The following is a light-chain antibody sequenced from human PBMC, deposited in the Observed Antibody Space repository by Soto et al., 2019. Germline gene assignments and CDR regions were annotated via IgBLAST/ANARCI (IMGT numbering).Light chain of an antibody. CDR2: DAS. Sequence: DIPMTQSPSTMSGSVGDRVTITCRASQTISSWLAWYQQKPGRAPKRLIYDASNLQSVVPSRVSGSFSRTELTLTISSLQPEDFSTYSCLQHYSSPWSFGQGTK. J-gene: IGKJ1*01. CDR1: QTISSW. V-gene: IGKV1-5*01. CDR3: LQHYSSPWS.